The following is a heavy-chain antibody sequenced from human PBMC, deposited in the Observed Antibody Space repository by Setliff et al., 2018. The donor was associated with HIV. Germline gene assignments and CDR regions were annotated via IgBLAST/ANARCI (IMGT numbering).Heavy chain of an antibody. CDR3: ATYSAGEGGRGH. CDR2: INHSGST. CDR1: GGSLSGHY. D-gene: IGHD2-15*01. Sequence: SETLSLTCAVYGGSLSGHYWTWIRQPPGEGLEWIGEINHSGSTYYNPSLKSRVTISVDTSKNQFPLKLTSVTAADTAMYYCATYSAGEGGRGHWGQGTLVTVSS. V-gene: IGHV4-34*01. J-gene: IGHJ4*02.